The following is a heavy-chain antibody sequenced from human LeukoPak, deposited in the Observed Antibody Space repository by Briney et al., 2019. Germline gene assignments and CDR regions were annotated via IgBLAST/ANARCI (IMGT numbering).Heavy chain of an antibody. D-gene: IGHD1-7*01. J-gene: IGHJ4*02. CDR1: GFTFSIYA. CDR3: ARHDNWNFPY. CDR2: ISGSGGNT. V-gene: IGHV3-23*01. Sequence: GSLRLSCAASGFTFSIYAMAWVRQAPGKGLEWVSGISGSGGNTYYADSVKGRFTISRDNSKNTLYLHMSSLRAEDTAVYYCARHDNWNFPYWGQGTLVTVSS.